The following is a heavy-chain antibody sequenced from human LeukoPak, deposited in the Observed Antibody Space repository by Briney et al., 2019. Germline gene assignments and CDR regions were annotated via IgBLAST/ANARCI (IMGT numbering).Heavy chain of an antibody. Sequence: GESLKISCKGSGSSFTNYWIGWVRQMPGKGLEWMGIIYPGDSDTRYSPSFEGQVTISADKSIRTAYLQWSSLNASDTAMYYCARRSEGATTRTFDIWGQGTMVTVSS. D-gene: IGHD1-26*01. CDR1: GSSFTNYW. CDR2: IYPGDSDT. CDR3: ARRSEGATTRTFDI. J-gene: IGHJ3*02. V-gene: IGHV5-51*01.